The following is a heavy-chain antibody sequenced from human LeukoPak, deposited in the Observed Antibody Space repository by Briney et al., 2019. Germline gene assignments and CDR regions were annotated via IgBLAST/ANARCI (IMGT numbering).Heavy chain of an antibody. Sequence: GGSLRLSCAASGFTFSSYAMSWVRQAPGKGLEWVSAISGSGGSTYYADSVKGRFTIFRDNSKHTLSLPMNSLRAEDTAVYYCAKDLVFAFGGVIVRPGGDYWGQGTLVTVSS. V-gene: IGHV3-23*01. CDR1: GFTFSSYA. CDR2: ISGSGGST. D-gene: IGHD3-16*02. CDR3: AKDLVFAFGGVIVRPGGDY. J-gene: IGHJ4*02.